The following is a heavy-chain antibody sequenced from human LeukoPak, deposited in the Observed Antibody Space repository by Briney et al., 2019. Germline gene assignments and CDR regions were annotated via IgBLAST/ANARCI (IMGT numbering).Heavy chain of an antibody. V-gene: IGHV1-8*01. J-gene: IGHJ5*02. Sequence: ASVKVSCKASGYTFTSYDISWVRQATGQGLEWMGWMNPNSGNTGYAQKFQGRVTMTRNTSISTAYMELSSLRSEDTAVYYCARESGNWNYGDGLFDPWGQGTLVTVSS. CDR3: ARESGNWNYGDGLFDP. D-gene: IGHD1-7*01. CDR1: GYTFTSYD. CDR2: MNPNSGNT.